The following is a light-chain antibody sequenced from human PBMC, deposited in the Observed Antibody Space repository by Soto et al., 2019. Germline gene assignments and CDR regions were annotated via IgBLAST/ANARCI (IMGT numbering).Light chain of an antibody. CDR2: GAF. J-gene: IGKJ1*01. V-gene: IGKV3-15*01. Sequence: IVLTQSPGTLSLSPGERVNLSCRASQSVTTRLAWYQHKPGQAPRLLMSGAFSRATGIPARFSGSGSGTEFTLTISSLQSEDFAVYYCQQYNNWPRAFGQGTKVDI. CDR3: QQYNNWPRA. CDR1: QSVTTR.